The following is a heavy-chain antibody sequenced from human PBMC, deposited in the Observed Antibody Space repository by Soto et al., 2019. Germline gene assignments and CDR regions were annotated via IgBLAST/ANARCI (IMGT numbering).Heavy chain of an antibody. Sequence: QVQLVESGGGVVQPGKSLRLSCAASGLTLITYGRHWVRQAPGKGLEWVAVISNDGSKKHYADSVKGRFTISRDDSENTVYLQMNSLRPDDTAVYYCAKSSRSYYYYYGMDVWGQGTKVTVSS. J-gene: IGHJ6*02. CDR2: ISNDGSKK. CDR3: AKSSRSYYYYYGMDV. CDR1: GLTLITYG. D-gene: IGHD6-6*01. V-gene: IGHV3-30*18.